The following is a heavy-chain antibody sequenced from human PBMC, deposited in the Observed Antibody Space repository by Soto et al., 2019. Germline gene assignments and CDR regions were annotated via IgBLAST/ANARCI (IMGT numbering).Heavy chain of an antibody. CDR3: ARTDSSGYYYPPEAFDI. V-gene: IGHV4-31*03. J-gene: IGHJ3*02. CDR2: IYYSGST. CDR1: GGSISSGGYY. Sequence: QVQLQESGPGLVKPSQTLSLTCTVSGGSISSGGYYWSWIRQHPVKGLEWIGYIYYSGSTYYNPSLKSRVTISVDTSKNQFSLKLSSVTAADTAVYYCARTDSSGYYYPPEAFDIWGQGTMVTVSS. D-gene: IGHD3-22*01.